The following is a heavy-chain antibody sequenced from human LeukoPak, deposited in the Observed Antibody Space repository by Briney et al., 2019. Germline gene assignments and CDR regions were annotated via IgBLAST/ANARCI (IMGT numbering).Heavy chain of an antibody. Sequence: PSQTLSLTCTVSGGSISSGSYYWSWIRQPAGKGLEWIGYIYYSGSTNYNPSLKSRVTISVDTSKNQFSLKLSSVTAADTAVYYCARIGQLAAGIYFDYWGQGTLVTVSS. CDR1: GGSISSGSYY. CDR3: ARIGQLAAGIYFDY. J-gene: IGHJ4*02. D-gene: IGHD6-13*01. CDR2: IYYSGST. V-gene: IGHV4-61*10.